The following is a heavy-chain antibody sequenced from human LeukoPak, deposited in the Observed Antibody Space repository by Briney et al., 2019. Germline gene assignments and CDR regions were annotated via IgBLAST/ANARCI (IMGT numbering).Heavy chain of an antibody. CDR2: IYYSGST. CDR3: AREISGSYPYFDY. Sequence: SETLSLTCTVSGGSISSCYWSWIRQPPGKGLEWIGYIYYSGSTNYNPSLKSRVTISVDTSKNQFSLKLSSVTAADTAVYYCAREISGSYPYFDYWGQGTLVTVSS. CDR1: GGSISSCY. D-gene: IGHD1-26*01. V-gene: IGHV4-59*01. J-gene: IGHJ4*02.